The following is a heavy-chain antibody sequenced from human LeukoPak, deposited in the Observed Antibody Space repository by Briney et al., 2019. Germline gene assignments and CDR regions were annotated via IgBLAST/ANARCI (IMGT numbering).Heavy chain of an antibody. J-gene: IGHJ4*02. CDR3: AKTTFGYSSGRSPGWLVDY. Sequence: GGSLRLSCAASGFTLNSHAMYWVRQAPGKGLEWVSGIVGSGGSSYYAESVRGRFTISRDNSKNTVYLQMNSLRDEDTAVYYCAKTTFGYSSGRSPGWLVDYWGQGTVVTVSS. CDR1: GFTLNSHA. CDR2: IVGSGGSS. V-gene: IGHV3-23*01. D-gene: IGHD6-19*01.